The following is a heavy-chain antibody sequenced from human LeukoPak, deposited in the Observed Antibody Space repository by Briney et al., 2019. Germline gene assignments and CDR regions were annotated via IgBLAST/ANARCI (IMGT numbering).Heavy chain of an antibody. D-gene: IGHD2-15*01. V-gene: IGHV3-23*01. Sequence: QPGGSLRLSCAASGFTFSSYEMNWVRQAPGKGLEWVSAISGSCGSTYYADSVKGRFTISRDNSKNTLYLQMNSLRAEDTAVYYCAKEGCGGDSCYGYYYYMDVWGKGTTVTISS. CDR3: AKEGCGGDSCYGYYYYMDV. J-gene: IGHJ6*03. CDR1: GFTFSSYE. CDR2: ISGSCGST.